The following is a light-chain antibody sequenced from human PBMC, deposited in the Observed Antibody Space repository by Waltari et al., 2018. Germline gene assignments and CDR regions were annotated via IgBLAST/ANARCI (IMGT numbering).Light chain of an antibody. CDR3: CSFAAGDAYV. V-gene: IGLV2-11*01. J-gene: IGLJ1*01. Sequence: QSALTQPRSVSGSPGQSVAISCTGTSSDVGGYNYVPWYQQHPGTAPKLMLYDVTPRPSGVPARFSGSTSGNTASLTVSGLQAEDEADYYCCSFAAGDAYVFGTGTKVSVL. CDR2: DVT. CDR1: SSDVGGYNY.